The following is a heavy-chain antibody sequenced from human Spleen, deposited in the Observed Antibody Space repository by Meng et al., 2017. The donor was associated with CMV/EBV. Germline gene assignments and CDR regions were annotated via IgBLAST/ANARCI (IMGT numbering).Heavy chain of an antibody. CDR1: GFTFSAYS. J-gene: IGHJ6*02. CDR2: ISSSSTYI. V-gene: IGHV3-21*01. Sequence: GGSLRLSCAASGFTFSAYSMNWVRQAPGKGLEWVSSISSSSTYIYYADSLKGRSTISRDNAKNSLYLQMNSLRAEDTAVYYCARPYSSSSRVWYGMDVWGQGTTVTVSS. D-gene: IGHD6-6*01. CDR3: ARPYSSSSRVWYGMDV.